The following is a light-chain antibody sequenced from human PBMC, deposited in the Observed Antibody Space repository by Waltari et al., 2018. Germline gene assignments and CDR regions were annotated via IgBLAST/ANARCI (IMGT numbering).Light chain of an antibody. J-gene: IGKJ2*01. CDR2: VAS. CDR3: QQHGSSPYT. Sequence: VLTQSPGTLSLSPGERAALSCRASQSVSSDYLAWYQQKPGQAPRLLISVASNRATGIPDRFSGSGSGTDFTLTISRLEPEDFAVYYCQQHGSSPYTFGQGTKLEIK. V-gene: IGKV3-20*01. CDR1: QSVSSDY.